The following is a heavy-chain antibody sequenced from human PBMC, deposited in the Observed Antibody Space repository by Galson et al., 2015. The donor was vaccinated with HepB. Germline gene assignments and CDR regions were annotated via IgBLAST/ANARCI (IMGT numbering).Heavy chain of an antibody. D-gene: IGHD2-15*01. CDR1: GYTFTSYA. CDR3: ARVAGVAATRPPGRY. V-gene: IGHV1-3*01. J-gene: IGHJ4*02. CDR2: INAGNGNT. Sequence: SVKVSCKASGYTFTSYAMHWVRQAPGQRLEWMGWINAGNGNTKYSQKFQGRVTITRDTSASTAYMGLSSLRSEDTAVYYCARVAGVAATRPPGRYWGQGTLVTVSS.